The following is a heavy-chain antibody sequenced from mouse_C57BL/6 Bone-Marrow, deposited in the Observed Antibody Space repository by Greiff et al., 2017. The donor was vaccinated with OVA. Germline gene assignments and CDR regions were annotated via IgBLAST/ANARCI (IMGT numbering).Heavy chain of an antibody. V-gene: IGHV5-6*01. CDR1: GFTFSSYG. CDR3: ARHPRRFAY. J-gene: IGHJ3*01. Sequence: VQLVESGGDLVKPGGSLKLSCAASGFTFSSYGMSWVRQTPDKRLEWVATISSGGSYTYYPDSVKGRFTISRDNAKNTLYLQMSSLKSEDTAMYYCARHPRRFAYWGQGTLVTVSA. CDR2: ISSGGSYT.